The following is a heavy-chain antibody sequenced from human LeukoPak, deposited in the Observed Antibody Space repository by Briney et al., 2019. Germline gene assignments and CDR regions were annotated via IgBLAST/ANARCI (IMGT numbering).Heavy chain of an antibody. CDR1: GGSISGHY. Sequence: PSETLSLMCTVSGGSISGHYWNWIRQPAGRGLEWIGRIYSSGNTNYNHSFESRVTMSMDASKSEFSLKVTSVTAADTAVYYCARGDGYNWGNFDYWGQGNLVTVSS. CDR2: IYSSGNT. CDR3: ARGDGYNWGNFDY. J-gene: IGHJ4*02. V-gene: IGHV4-4*07. D-gene: IGHD5-24*01.